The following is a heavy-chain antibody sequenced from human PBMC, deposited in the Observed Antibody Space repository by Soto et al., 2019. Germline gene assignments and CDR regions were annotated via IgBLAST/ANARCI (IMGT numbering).Heavy chain of an antibody. CDR3: ARDQDILTGYYFDY. CDR1: GFTFSSYA. D-gene: IGHD3-9*01. V-gene: IGHV3-30-3*01. CDR2: ISYDGSNK. J-gene: IGHJ4*02. Sequence: WGSLGLSCAASGFTFSSYAMHWVRQAPGKGLEWVAVISYDGSNKYYADSVKGRFTISRDNSKNTLYLQMNSLRAEDTAVYYCARDQDILTGYYFDYWGQGTLVTVSS.